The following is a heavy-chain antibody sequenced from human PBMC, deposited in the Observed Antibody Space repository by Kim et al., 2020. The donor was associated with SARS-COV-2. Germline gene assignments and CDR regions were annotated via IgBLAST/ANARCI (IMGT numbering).Heavy chain of an antibody. V-gene: IGHV3-23*01. D-gene: IGHD4-17*01. CDR1: GSTFIDHD. CDR3: AGEDYNDYQWGMFEY. CDR2: ISGSATNT. Sequence: GGSLRLSCVASGSTFIDHDMGWVRQTPGKGLEWVAGISGSATNTFYPDSAKGRFNITRDKSQNTLYLQLKRVTAEDTAGYYCAGEDYNDYQWGMFEYCGQGTQVTGSS. J-gene: IGHJ4*02.